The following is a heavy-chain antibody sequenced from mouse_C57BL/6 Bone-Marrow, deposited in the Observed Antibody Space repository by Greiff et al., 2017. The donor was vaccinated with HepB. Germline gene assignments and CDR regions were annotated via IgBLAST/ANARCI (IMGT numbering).Heavy chain of an antibody. CDR2: ISSGGSYT. CDR1: GFTFSSYG. CDR3: ARQRVALYYAMDY. J-gene: IGHJ4*01. Sequence: DVKLVESGGDLVKPGGSLKLSCAASGFTFSSYGMSWVRQTPDKRLEWVATISSGGSYTYYPDSVKGRFTISRDNAKNTLYLQMSSLKSEDTAMYYCARQRVALYYAMDYWGQGTSVTVSS. V-gene: IGHV5-6*02. D-gene: IGHD1-1*02.